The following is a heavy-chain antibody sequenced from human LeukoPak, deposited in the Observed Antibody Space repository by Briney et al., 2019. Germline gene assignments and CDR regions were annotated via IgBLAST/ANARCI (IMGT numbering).Heavy chain of an antibody. Sequence: GGSLRLSCAASGFTFDDYGMSWVRQAPGKGLAWVSTISGSGGGTYYADSVKGRLTISRDNSNNTLYLQMNSLRAEDTAVFYCAKLFYSSGMYHFDYWGQGTLVTVSS. CDR2: ISGSGGGT. J-gene: IGHJ4*02. CDR3: AKLFYSSGMYHFDY. D-gene: IGHD3-10*01. V-gene: IGHV3-23*01. CDR1: GFTFDDYG.